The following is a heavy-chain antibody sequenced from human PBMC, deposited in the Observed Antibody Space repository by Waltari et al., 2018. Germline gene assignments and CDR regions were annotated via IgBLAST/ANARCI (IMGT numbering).Heavy chain of an antibody. CDR3: ARHPGLSSSWYGY. D-gene: IGHD6-13*01. J-gene: IGHJ4*02. Sequence: EVQLVESGGCLVQPGGSLRLSCAASGFTFSSYAMSWVRQAPGKGLEWVSAISGSGGSTYYADSVKGRFTISRDNSKNTLYLQMNSLRAEDTAVYYCARHPGLSSSWYGYWGQGTLVTVSS. CDR2: ISGSGGST. CDR1: GFTFSSYA. V-gene: IGHV3-23*04.